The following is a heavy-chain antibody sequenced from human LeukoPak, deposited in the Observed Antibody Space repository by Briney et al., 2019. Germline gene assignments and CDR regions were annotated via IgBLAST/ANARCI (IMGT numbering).Heavy chain of an antibody. D-gene: IGHD3-3*01. CDR3: ARVSYDFWSGPAMPQDY. CDR1: GYTFTSYV. Sequence: ASVKVSCKASGYTFTSYVISWVGEAAGHGLEWMGGIGAYNGNTNYPQRVEGRVTMTTEPSTSTAYRELRSLRSDDRAVYYCARVSYDFWSGPAMPQDYWGQGTPVTVSS. V-gene: IGHV1-18*01. J-gene: IGHJ4*02. CDR2: IGAYNGNT.